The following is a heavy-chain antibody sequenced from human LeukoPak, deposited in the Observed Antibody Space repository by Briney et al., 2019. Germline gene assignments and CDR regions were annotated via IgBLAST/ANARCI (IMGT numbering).Heavy chain of an antibody. Sequence: PGGSLRLSCAASGFTFSSYEMNWVRQAPGKGLEWVSYISSSGSTIYYADSVKGRFTISRDNAKNSLYLQMNSLRAEDTAVYYCATHYYDSSGYYYARKGYMDVWGKGTTVTISS. CDR2: ISSSGSTI. CDR1: GFTFSSYE. D-gene: IGHD3-22*01. CDR3: ATHYYDSSGYYYARKGYMDV. J-gene: IGHJ6*03. V-gene: IGHV3-48*03.